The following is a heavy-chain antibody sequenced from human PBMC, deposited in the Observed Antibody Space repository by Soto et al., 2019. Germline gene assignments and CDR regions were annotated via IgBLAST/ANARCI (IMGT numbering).Heavy chain of an antibody. Sequence: QVQLQQWGAGLLKPPETLSLTCAVYGGSFSGYYWSWIRQPPGKGLEWIGEINHSGSTNYNPSLKRRATISVDTSKNQFTLKLSSVTAADTAVYYCARAQTIVVPAWKPFDYWGQGTLVTVSS. CDR1: GGSFSGYY. V-gene: IGHV4-34*01. CDR2: INHSGST. CDR3: ARAQTIVVPAWKPFDY. D-gene: IGHD2-2*01. J-gene: IGHJ4*02.